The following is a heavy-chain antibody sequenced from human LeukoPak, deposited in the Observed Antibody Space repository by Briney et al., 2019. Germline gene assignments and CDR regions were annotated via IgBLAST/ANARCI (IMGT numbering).Heavy chain of an antibody. CDR1: GYSFTSYW. Sequence: GESLQISCQGSGYSFTSYWIGWVRQMPGKGLEWMGIIYPGDSDTRYSPSFQGQVTISADKSISTAYLQWSSLKASDTAMYYCARHAADGTTLGITFGGVIVSRGLYYYGMDVWGQGTTVTVSS. D-gene: IGHD3-16*02. CDR2: IYPGDSDT. CDR3: ARHAADGTTLGITFGGVIVSRGLYYYGMDV. J-gene: IGHJ6*02. V-gene: IGHV5-51*01.